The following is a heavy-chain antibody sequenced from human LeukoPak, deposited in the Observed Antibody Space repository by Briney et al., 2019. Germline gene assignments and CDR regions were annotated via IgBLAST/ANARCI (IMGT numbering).Heavy chain of an antibody. J-gene: IGHJ4*02. V-gene: IGHV1-18*01. CDR1: GYTLTNYG. Sequence: GASVKVSCKASGYTLTNYGISWVRQAPGQGLEWMGWISGYNGHTNYAQKLQGRVTMTTDTSTSTAYMELRSLRSDDTAVYYCARGSTARYYYDSSGYYRGAFDYWGQGTLVTVSS. CDR3: ARGSTARYYYDSSGYYRGAFDY. CDR2: ISGYNGHT. D-gene: IGHD3-22*01.